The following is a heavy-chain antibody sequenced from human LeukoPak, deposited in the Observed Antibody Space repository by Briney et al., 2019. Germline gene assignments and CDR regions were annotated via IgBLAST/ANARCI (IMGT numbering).Heavy chain of an antibody. Sequence: GGSLRLSCAASGFTFDDYAMRWVRQAAGKGLEWVSLIRADGGSTYYADSVKGRFTISRDNSKNSLYLQMNSLRTEDTALYYCAKDNYDFWSPRYYYYYMDVWGKGTTVTVSS. CDR2: IRADGGST. V-gene: IGHV3-43*02. J-gene: IGHJ6*03. CDR3: AKDNYDFWSPRYYYYYMDV. CDR1: GFTFDDYA. D-gene: IGHD3-3*01.